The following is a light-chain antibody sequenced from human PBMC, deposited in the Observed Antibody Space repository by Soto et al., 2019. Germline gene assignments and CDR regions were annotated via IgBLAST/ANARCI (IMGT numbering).Light chain of an antibody. J-gene: IGKJ3*01. CDR3: QKYSSVPV. V-gene: IGKV1-27*01. CDR1: QDIRNF. Sequence: DIQMTQSPTSLSASVGDRVTITCRASQDIRNFVAWYQQKPGKAPKLLIYAASTLQSGVPSRFSGSASGTDITLTINSLQPEDVATYSCQKYSSVPVFGPGTKVEIK. CDR2: AAS.